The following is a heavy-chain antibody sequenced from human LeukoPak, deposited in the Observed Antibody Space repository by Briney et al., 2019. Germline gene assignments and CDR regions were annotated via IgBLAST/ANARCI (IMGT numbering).Heavy chain of an antibody. J-gene: IGHJ4*02. D-gene: IGHD3-16*01. V-gene: IGHV3-23*01. CDR3: ARGSVALGDY. CDR1: GFTFSSYA. CDR2: ISGSGGST. Sequence: GGSLRLSCAASGFTFSSYAMSWVRQAPGKGLEWVSAISGSGGSTYYANSVKGRFTISRDNSKNTLYLQMNSLRAEDTAVYYCARGSVALGDYWGQGTLVTVSS.